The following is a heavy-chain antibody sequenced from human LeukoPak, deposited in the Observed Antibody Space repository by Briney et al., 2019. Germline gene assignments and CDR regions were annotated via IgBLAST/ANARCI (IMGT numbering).Heavy chain of an antibody. V-gene: IGHV4-39*07. D-gene: IGHD3-22*01. CDR3: ARDPSGYSSRFDY. CDR1: GGSISSSSYY. Sequence: SETLSLTCIVSGGSISSSSYYWGWIRQPPGKGLEWIGSIYYSGNTYYNPSLKSRVTISLDTSKNQFSLKLSSVTAADTAVYYCARDPSGYSSRFDYWGQGTLVTVSS. J-gene: IGHJ4*02. CDR2: IYYSGNT.